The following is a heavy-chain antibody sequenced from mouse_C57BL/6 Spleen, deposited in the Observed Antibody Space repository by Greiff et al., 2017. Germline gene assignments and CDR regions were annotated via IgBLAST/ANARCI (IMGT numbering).Heavy chain of an antibody. J-gene: IGHJ4*01. D-gene: IGHD1-1*01. CDR2: INPGSGGT. CDR1: GYAFTNYL. Sequence: QVQLQQSGAELVRPGTSVKVSCKASGYAFTNYLIEWVKQRPGQGLEWIGVINPGSGGTNYNEKFKGKATLTADKSSSTAYMQLSSLTSEDSAVYVCARGYYGSPSYAMDYWGQGTSVTVSS. CDR3: ARGYYGSPSYAMDY. V-gene: IGHV1-54*01.